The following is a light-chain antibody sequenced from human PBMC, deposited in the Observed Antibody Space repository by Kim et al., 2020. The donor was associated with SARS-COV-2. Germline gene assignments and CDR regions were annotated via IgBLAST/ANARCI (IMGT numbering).Light chain of an antibody. CDR2: GGN. Sequence: SQGHRAIFSCRASQTVSSRYFAWYRQKTGQAPSLLINGGNKRATGIPDRFTGSGSGTDFTLTISGLESEDSATYYCQQYENSPLYSFGQGTKLEI. V-gene: IGKV3-20*01. J-gene: IGKJ2*01. CDR1: QTVSSRY. CDR3: QQYENSPLYS.